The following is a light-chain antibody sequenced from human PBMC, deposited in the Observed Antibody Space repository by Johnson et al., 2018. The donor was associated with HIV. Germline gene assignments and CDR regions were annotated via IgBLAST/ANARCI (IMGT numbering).Light chain of an antibody. V-gene: IGLV1-51*02. CDR3: GTWDSSLSAVP. Sequence: QSVLTQPPSVSAAPGQKVTISCSGTNSNIGTYYVSWYQHLPGTAPKLLIYENNKRPSGIPYRFSGSKSGTSATLCLTGLQTGDEADYYCGTWDSSLSAVPFGTGTKVTVL. J-gene: IGLJ1*01. CDR2: ENN. CDR1: NSNIGTYY.